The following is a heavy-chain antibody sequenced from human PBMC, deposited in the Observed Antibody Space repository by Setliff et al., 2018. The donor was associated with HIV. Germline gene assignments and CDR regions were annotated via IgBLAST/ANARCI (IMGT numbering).Heavy chain of an antibody. V-gene: IGHV3-15*01. CDR3: TTGMTCIHAVCPPGYYFDY. J-gene: IGHJ4*02. D-gene: IGHD2-21*01. CDR1: GFTFTNAW. Sequence: GGSLRLSCAASGFTFTNAWMNWVRQAPGKGLEWIGRLKSKTDGGTTDYAAPVKGRFTIPRDDSKNTLYLQRNSVKTEDTALYYCTTGMTCIHAVCPPGYYFDYWGRGTLVTVSS. CDR2: LKSKTDGGTT.